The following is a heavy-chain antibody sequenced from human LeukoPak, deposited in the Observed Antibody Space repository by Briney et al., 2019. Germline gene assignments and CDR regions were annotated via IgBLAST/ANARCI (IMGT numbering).Heavy chain of an antibody. Sequence: HPGGSLRLSCAASGFTFSSYEMIWVRQAPGKGLEWVSHISSSAIYTYYADSVKGRFTISRDNSKNTLYLQMNSLRAEDTAVYYCAKDIAAAAVYYFDYWGQGTLVTVSS. V-gene: IGHV3-23*01. CDR3: AKDIAAAAVYYFDY. CDR2: ISSSAIYT. CDR1: GFTFSSYE. D-gene: IGHD6-13*01. J-gene: IGHJ4*02.